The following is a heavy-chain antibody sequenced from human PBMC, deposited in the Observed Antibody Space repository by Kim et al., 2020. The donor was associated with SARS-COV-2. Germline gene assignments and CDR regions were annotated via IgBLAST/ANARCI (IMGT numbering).Heavy chain of an antibody. CDR1: GYTLTELS. J-gene: IGHJ3*02. D-gene: IGHD2-15*01. CDR3: ATWRGCSGGSCYSMRGAFDI. V-gene: IGHV1-24*01. CDR2: FDPEDGET. Sequence: ASVKVSCKVSGYTLTELSMHWVRQAPGKGLEWMGGFDPEDGETIYAQKFQGRVTMTEDTSTDTAYMELSSLRSEDTAVYYCATWRGCSGGSCYSMRGAFDIWGQGTMVTVSS.